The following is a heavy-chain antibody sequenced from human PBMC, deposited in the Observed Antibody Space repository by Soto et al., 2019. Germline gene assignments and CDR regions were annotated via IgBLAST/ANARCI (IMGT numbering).Heavy chain of an antibody. CDR1: GFSFSSYG. J-gene: IGHJ3*02. V-gene: IGHV3-33*01. CDR2: IWYDGTNK. D-gene: IGHD5-12*01. Sequence: QVQLVESGGGVVQPGRSLRLSCAAPGFSFSSYGTHWVRQAPGKGLEWVAGIWYDGTNKYYADSVKGRFTISRDNSKNTLYLQMSSLRAEDTAVYYCARDPRGYGSCDAFDIWGQGTMVTVSS. CDR3: ARDPRGYGSCDAFDI.